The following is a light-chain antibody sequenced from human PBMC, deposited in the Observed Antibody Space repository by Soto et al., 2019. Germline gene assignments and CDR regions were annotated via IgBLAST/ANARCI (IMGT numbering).Light chain of an antibody. J-gene: IGKJ1*01. Sequence: ETVMTQAPATLSVSPGERATLSCRASQSINSNLAWYQQKPGQAPRLLIYGASCRAAGVPDRFSGSVSGTEFTLTIASLQSEDFAVYFCQQYNNRPPWTFGQGTTVERK. CDR2: GAS. V-gene: IGKV3-15*01. CDR3: QQYNNRPPWT. CDR1: QSINSN.